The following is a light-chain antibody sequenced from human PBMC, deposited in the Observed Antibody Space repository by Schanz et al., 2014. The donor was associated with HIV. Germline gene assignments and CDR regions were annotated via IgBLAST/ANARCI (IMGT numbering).Light chain of an antibody. J-gene: IGKJ4*02. Sequence: EIVLTQSPGTLSLSPGERATLSCRAGQDLRGCLAWYQQKPGQAPRLLIYADSFRATGVPDRFSGSGSGTDFTLTISRLEPEDFAVYYCQHYGDSRGTFGGGTKVDI. CDR3: QHYGDSRGT. CDR1: QDLRGC. CDR2: ADS. V-gene: IGKV3-20*01.